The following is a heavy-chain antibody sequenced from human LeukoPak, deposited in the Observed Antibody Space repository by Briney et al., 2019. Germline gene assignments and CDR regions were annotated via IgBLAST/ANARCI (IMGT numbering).Heavy chain of an antibody. V-gene: IGHV1-69*13. CDR1: GYTFTSYY. D-gene: IGHD2-2*01. CDR2: IIPIFGTA. J-gene: IGHJ6*02. CDR3: ARDLGYCSSTSCYGSDYYYYGMDV. Sequence: VASVRVSCKASGYTFTSYYMHWVRQAPGQGLEWMGGIIPIFGTANYAQKFQGRVTITADESTSTAYMELSSLRSEDTAVYYCARDLGYCSSTSCYGSDYYYYGMDVWGQGTTVTVSS.